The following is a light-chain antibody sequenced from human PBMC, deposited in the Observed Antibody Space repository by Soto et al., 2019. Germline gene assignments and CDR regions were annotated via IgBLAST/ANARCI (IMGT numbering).Light chain of an antibody. CDR1: QSVSKNF. Sequence: EIVLTQSPGTLSLSRGVSATLSCRASQSVSKNFLAWYQQKPGQAPRLLIYNATTRTTGIPDRFSGSGSGTDVTLTISRLEPEDFAVYHCQQYASSLLTFGGGTKVEIK. CDR2: NAT. V-gene: IGKV3-20*01. CDR3: QQYASSLLT. J-gene: IGKJ4*01.